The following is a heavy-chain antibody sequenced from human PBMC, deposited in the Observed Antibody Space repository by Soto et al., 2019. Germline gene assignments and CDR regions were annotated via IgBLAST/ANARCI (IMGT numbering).Heavy chain of an antibody. V-gene: IGHV4-31*03. J-gene: IGHJ5*02. Sequence: PSETLSLTCTVSGGSISSGGYYWSWIRQHPGKGLEWIGYIYYSGSTYYNSSLKSRVTISVDTSKNQFSLKLSSVTAADTAVYYCARKREGLFDPWGQGTLVTVSS. CDR1: GGSISSGGYY. CDR3: ARKREGLFDP. CDR2: IYYSGST.